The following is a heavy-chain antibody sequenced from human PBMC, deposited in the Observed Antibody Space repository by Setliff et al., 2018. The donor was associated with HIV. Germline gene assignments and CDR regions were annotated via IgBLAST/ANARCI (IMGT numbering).Heavy chain of an antibody. Sequence: ASVKVSCKASGGTFRSYAFSWVRQAPGQGLEWMGGFDPDDGETVYAQQFQGRVTMTEDTSTDTAYMELTSLSSEDTAMYYCAPVSSGWFDPWGQGTLVTVSS. J-gene: IGHJ5*02. D-gene: IGHD6-25*01. CDR2: FDPDDGET. V-gene: IGHV1-24*01. CDR1: GGTFRSYA. CDR3: APVSSGWFDP.